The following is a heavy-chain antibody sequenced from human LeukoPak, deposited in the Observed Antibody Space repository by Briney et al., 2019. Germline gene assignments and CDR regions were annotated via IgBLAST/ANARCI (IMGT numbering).Heavy chain of an antibody. CDR3: HYRDYLDMDY. V-gene: IGHV4-59*01. D-gene: IGHD4-17*01. Sequence: PSEALSPTRTVSGGSISSYYWSWIRQPPGKGLEWIGYIYYSGSTNYNPSLKSRVTISVDTPKNQYSLKLSSVTAADTAVYYCHYRDYLDMDYSGQGTLGTASP. J-gene: IGHJ4*02. CDR1: GGSISSYY. CDR2: IYYSGST.